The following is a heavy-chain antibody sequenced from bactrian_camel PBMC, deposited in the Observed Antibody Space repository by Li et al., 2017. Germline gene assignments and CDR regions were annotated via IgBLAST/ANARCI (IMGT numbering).Heavy chain of an antibody. CDR2: IDSDGIA. CDR3: AAERNCVGSYFFQHGADFGD. CDR1: GSIYGDAC. Sequence: VQLVESGGGSVQAGGSLRLSCGASGSIYGDACVGWLRQAPGKEREGVAAIDSDGIASYADPVKGRFTISKDNTENILYPQMNNLKPEDTAMYYCAAERNCVGSYFFQHGADFGDWGQGTQVTVS. D-gene: IGHD2*01. V-gene: IGHV3S53*01. J-gene: IGHJ6*01.